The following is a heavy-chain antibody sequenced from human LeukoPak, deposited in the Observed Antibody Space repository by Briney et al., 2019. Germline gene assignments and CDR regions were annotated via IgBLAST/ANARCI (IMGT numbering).Heavy chain of an antibody. V-gene: IGHV3-21*01. CDR2: ISSSSSYI. J-gene: IGHJ4*02. CDR1: GFTFSSYS. CDR3: ARDLTFRIAAPDY. D-gene: IGHD6-13*01. Sequence: GGSLRLSCAASGFTFSSYSMNWVRQAPGKGLEWVSSISSSSSYIYYADSVKGRFAISRDNAKNSLYLQMNSLRAEDTAVYYCARDLTFRIAAPDYWGQGTLVTVSS.